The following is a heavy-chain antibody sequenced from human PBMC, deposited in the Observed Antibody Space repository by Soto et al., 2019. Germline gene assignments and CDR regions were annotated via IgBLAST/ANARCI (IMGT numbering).Heavy chain of an antibody. CDR1: GCSISSGGYY. V-gene: IGHV4-31*03. Sequence: SETLSLTCPVSGCSISSGGYYWSWIRQHPGKGLEWIGYIYYSGSTYYNPSLKSRVTISVDTSKNQFSLKLSSVTAADTAVYYCARTPIYYDSSGSPFDPWGQGTLVTVSS. CDR2: IYYSGST. CDR3: ARTPIYYDSSGSPFDP. D-gene: IGHD3-22*01. J-gene: IGHJ5*02.